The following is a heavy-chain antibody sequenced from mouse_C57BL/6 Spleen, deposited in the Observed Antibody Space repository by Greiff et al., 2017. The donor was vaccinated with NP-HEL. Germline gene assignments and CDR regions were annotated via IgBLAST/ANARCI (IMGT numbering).Heavy chain of an antibody. J-gene: IGHJ3*01. V-gene: IGHV1-19*01. CDR1: GYTFTDYY. CDR2: INPYNGGT. Sequence: EVKLMESGPVLVKPGASVKMSCKASGYTFTDYYMNWVKQSHGKSLEWIGVINPYNGGTSYNQKFKGKATLTVDKSSSTAYMELNSLTSEDSAVYYCAEYDYDSFAYWGQGTLVTVSA. D-gene: IGHD2-4*01. CDR3: AEYDYDSFAY.